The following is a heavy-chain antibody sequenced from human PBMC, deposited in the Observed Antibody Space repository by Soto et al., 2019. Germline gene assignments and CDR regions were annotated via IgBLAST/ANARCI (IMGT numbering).Heavy chain of an antibody. Sequence: EVQLLESGGGLVQPGGSLRLSCAASGFTFSIYAMNWVRQAPGKGLEWVSAISGSGGSTYYADSVKGRFTVSRDNSKNTLFLQMYSLRVEDTAVYYCAKGEAARFIRAESGVGYFDLWGRGTLVTVSS. CDR2: ISGSGGST. J-gene: IGHJ2*01. D-gene: IGHD6-6*01. V-gene: IGHV3-23*01. CDR3: AKGEAARFIRAESGVGYFDL. CDR1: GFTFSIYA.